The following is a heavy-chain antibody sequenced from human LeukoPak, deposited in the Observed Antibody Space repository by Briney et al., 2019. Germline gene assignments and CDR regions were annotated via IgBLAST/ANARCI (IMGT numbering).Heavy chain of an antibody. J-gene: IGHJ5*02. CDR3: ASGAGYYYGSGSHLGWLDP. D-gene: IGHD3-10*01. CDR2: ISSSSSTI. CDR1: GFTFSSYS. V-gene: IGHV3-48*01. Sequence: GGSLRLSCAASGFTFSSYSMNWVRQAPGKGLEWVSYISSSSSTIYYADSVKGRFTISRDNAKNSLYLQMNSLRAEDTAVYYCASGAGYYYGSGSHLGWLDPWGQGTLVTVSS.